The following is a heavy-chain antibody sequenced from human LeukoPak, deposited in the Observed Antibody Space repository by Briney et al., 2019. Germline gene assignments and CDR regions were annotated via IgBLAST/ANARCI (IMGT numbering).Heavy chain of an antibody. CDR2: ISGSGGGT. Sequence: GGSLRLSCAASGFTFSGYGMSWVRQAPGKGLEWVSTISGSGGGTYYADSVKGRFTRSRDNSKNSLYLQMNSLRAEDTAVYFCAPLYRPGIAVDGFESNWFGPWGEGTLVTVSS. CDR1: GFTFSGYG. D-gene: IGHD6-19*01. V-gene: IGHV3-23*01. CDR3: APLYRPGIAVDGFESNWFGP. J-gene: IGHJ5*02.